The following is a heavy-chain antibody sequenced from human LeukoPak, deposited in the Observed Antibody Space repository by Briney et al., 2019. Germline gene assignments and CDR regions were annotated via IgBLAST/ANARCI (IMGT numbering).Heavy chain of an antibody. CDR1: GFTFNRCG. D-gene: IGHD3-10*01. J-gene: IGHJ6*02. Sequence: PGRSLRLSCAATGFTFNRCGVHWVRQAPGKGLEWVAVITNDGSRQYYTDSVKGRFTVSRDNSKNTLSLQMNSLRAEDTAVYYCVKSSGTNDYGMDAWGQGTTVTVPS. V-gene: IGHV3-30*18. CDR3: VKSSGTNDYGMDA. CDR2: ITNDGSRQ.